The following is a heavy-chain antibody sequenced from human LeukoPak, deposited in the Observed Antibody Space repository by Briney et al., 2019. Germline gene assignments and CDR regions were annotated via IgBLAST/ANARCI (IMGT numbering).Heavy chain of an antibody. CDR1: GGSISISNYY. V-gene: IGHV4-39*01. Sequence: SETLSLACTVSGGSISISNYYWGWIRQPPGRGLEWIGSISYSGTYYNPSLKSRLTISVDTSKNHFSLNLRSVTAADTAVYYCARRTSNPVGAIDYWGQGTLVTVSS. CDR2: ISYSGT. J-gene: IGHJ4*02. CDR3: ARRTSNPVGAIDY. D-gene: IGHD1-26*01.